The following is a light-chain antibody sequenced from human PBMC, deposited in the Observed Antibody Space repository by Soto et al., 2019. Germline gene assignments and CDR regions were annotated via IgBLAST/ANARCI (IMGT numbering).Light chain of an antibody. Sequence: EIGLSQSPCTLSLSPGERATLSCRACQIVSNNYLAWYQQKPGQAPRLLIYGASNRATGIPDRFSGSGSGTDFTLTISRLEPEDFAVYYCQQYGSSGTFGQGTKVDIK. CDR1: QIVSNNY. CDR3: QQYGSSGT. J-gene: IGKJ1*01. CDR2: GAS. V-gene: IGKV3-20*01.